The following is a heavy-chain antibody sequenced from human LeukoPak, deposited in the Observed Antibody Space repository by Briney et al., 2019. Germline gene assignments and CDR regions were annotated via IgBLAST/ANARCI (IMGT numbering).Heavy chain of an antibody. Sequence: RWASVKVSCKASGYTFTSYYMHWVRQAPGQGLEWMGWISAYNGNTNYAQKLQGRVTMTADTSTSTAYMELRSLRSDDTAVYYCARDLRLQAFDIWGQGTMVTVSS. CDR2: ISAYNGNT. CDR3: ARDLRLQAFDI. CDR1: GYTFTSYY. J-gene: IGHJ3*02. V-gene: IGHV1-18*04. D-gene: IGHD5-24*01.